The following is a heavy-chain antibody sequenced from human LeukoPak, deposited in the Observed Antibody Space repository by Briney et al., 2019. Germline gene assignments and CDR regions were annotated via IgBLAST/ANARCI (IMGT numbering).Heavy chain of an antibody. J-gene: IGHJ5*02. D-gene: IGHD2-15*01. V-gene: IGHV4-30-2*01. CDR2: IYHSGST. CDR3: ARALISGGSYNWFDP. CDR1: GGSISSGGYS. Sequence: PSQTLSLTCAVSGGSISSGGYSWSWIRQPPGKGLEWIGYIYHSGSTYYNPSLKSRVTISVDTSKNQFSLKLSSVTAADTAVYYCARALISGGSYNWFDPWGQGTLVTVSS.